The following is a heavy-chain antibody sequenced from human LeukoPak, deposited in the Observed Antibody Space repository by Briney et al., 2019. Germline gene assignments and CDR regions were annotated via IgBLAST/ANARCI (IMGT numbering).Heavy chain of an antibody. CDR1: GFTFSSYA. Sequence: RPGGSLRLSCAASGFTFSSYAMSWVRQAPGKGLEWVSAISGSGGSTYYADSVKGRFTISRDNSKNTLYLQMNSLRAEDTAVYYCAKDLDDILTGYPFDYWGQGTLVTVSS. CDR2: ISGSGGST. V-gene: IGHV3-23*01. J-gene: IGHJ4*02. D-gene: IGHD3-9*01. CDR3: AKDLDDILTGYPFDY.